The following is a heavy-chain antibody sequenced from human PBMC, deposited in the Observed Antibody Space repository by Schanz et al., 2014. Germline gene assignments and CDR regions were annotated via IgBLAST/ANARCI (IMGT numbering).Heavy chain of an antibody. D-gene: IGHD3-10*01. J-gene: IGHJ4*02. CDR2: IRYDGSNS. CDR1: GFTMITYA. V-gene: IGHV3-30*02. CDR3: AKDRRDNYGSGTFYFEH. Sequence: QVQLVESGGGVVQPGRSLRLSCAASGFTMITYAMHWVRQPPGKGLEWVAFIRYDGSNSYYADSVKGRFTISRDTSKNTLYLQMSSLRAEDTALYFCAKDRRDNYGSGTFYFEHWGQGTLVTVSS.